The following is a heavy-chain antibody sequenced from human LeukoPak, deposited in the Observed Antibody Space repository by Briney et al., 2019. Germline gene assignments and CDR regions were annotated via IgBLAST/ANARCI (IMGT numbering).Heavy chain of an antibody. CDR3: ARDPSRFDP. Sequence: EASVKVSCKASGYSFTNYAMNWVRQAPGQGLEWMGWINTNTGNPTYAQGFTGRFVFSLDTSVSTAYLQISSLKAEDTAVYYCARDPSRFDPWGRGTLVTVSS. J-gene: IGHJ5*02. CDR2: INTNTGNP. V-gene: IGHV7-4-1*02. CDR1: GYSFTNYA.